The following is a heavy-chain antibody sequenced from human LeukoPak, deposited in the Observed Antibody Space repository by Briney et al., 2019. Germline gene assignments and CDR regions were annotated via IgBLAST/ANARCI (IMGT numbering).Heavy chain of an antibody. D-gene: IGHD1-26*01. Sequence: GGSLRLSCAASGFTFSDYYMSWIRQAPGKGLEWVSYISSSSSYTYYADSVKGRFTISRDNSKNTLYLQMNSLRAEDTAVYYCARDGGEWELLGAFDIWGQGTMVTVSS. CDR1: GFTFSDYY. CDR2: ISSSSSYT. J-gene: IGHJ3*02. V-gene: IGHV3-11*06. CDR3: ARDGGEWELLGAFDI.